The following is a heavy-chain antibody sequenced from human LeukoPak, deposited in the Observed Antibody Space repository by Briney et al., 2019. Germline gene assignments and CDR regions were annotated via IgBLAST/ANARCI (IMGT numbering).Heavy chain of an antibody. J-gene: IGHJ4*02. Sequence: SETLSLTCTVSGGSISSSSYYWGWIRQPPGKGLEWIGRIYYSGSTYYNPSLKSRVTISVDTSKNQFSLKLSSVTAADTAVYYCARRTTMVRGGYFDYWGQGTLVTVSS. CDR1: GGSISSSSYY. D-gene: IGHD3-10*01. V-gene: IGHV4-39*01. CDR3: ARRTTMVRGGYFDY. CDR2: IYYSGST.